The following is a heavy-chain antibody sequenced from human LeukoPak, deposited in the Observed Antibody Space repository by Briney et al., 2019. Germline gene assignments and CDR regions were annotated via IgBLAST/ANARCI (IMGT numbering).Heavy chain of an antibody. CDR2: INPNSGDA. V-gene: IGHV1-2*02. CDR1: GYTFTGYY. D-gene: IGHD1-26*01. J-gene: IGHJ1*01. CDR3: ARTLTVGAAEYFQH. Sequence: GASVKVSGKASGYTFTGYYMHWVRQAPGQGLEWMGWINPNSGDANYVQKFQGRVTMTRDTSITTAYMELSRLRSDDTAVYYCARTLTVGAAEYFQHWGQGTLVTVSS.